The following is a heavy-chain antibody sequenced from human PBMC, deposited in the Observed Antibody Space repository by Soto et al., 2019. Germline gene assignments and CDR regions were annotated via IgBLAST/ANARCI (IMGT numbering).Heavy chain of an antibody. Sequence: GASVKVSCKASGYTFTSYGISWVRQAPGQGLEWMGWISAYNGNTNYAQKLQGRVTMTTDTSTSTAYMELRSLRSDDTAVYYCASSLYSTGWHYYDYWGQGPLVTLSS. V-gene: IGHV1-18*01. CDR1: GYTFTSYG. J-gene: IGHJ4*02. CDR3: ASSLYSTGWHYYDY. D-gene: IGHD6-19*01. CDR2: ISAYNGNT.